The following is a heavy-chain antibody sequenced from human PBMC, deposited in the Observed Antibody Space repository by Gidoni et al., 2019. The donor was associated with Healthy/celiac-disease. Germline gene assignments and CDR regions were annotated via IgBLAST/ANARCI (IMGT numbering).Heavy chain of an antibody. CDR2: IRSKAYGGTT. J-gene: IGHJ5*02. CDR1: GFSFGDYA. D-gene: IGHD3-10*01. Sequence: EVQLVESGGGLVQPGRSLRLSCTASGFSFGDYAMSWFRQAPGKGLEWVGFIRSKAYGGTTEYAASVKGRFTISRDDSKSIAYLQMNSLKTEDTAVYYCTRSPMVRGVIIFWFDPWGQGTLVTVSS. V-gene: IGHV3-49*03. CDR3: TRSPMVRGVIIFWFDP.